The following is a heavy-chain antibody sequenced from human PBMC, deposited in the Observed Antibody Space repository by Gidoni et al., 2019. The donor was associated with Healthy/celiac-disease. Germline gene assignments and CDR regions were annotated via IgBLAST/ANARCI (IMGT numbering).Heavy chain of an antibody. V-gene: IGHV4-31*03. CDR1: AGSISSGGYY. CDR2: IYYSGST. CDR3: ARVTTSRWFDP. J-gene: IGHJ5*02. Sequence: QVQLQESGPGLVKPSQTLSLTCPFSAGSISSGGYYWSWIRQHPGKGLEWIGYIYYSGSTYYNPSLKSRVTISVDTSKNQFSLKLSSVTAADTAVYYCARVTTSRWFDPWGRGTLVTVSS. D-gene: IGHD2-2*01.